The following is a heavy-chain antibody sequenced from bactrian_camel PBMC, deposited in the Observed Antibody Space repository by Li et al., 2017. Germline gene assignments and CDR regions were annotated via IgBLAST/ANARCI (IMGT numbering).Heavy chain of an antibody. J-gene: IGHJ6*01. Sequence: VQLVESGGGSVQAGGSLRLSCAASGSIQRTNCMGWFRQAPGKERDWVATDNGVGTTYYGDSVKGRFAISRDNAKNTLFLQMNGLKPEDTGKYYCVRDDVVVPTSTGTRTEEADFGSWGQGTQVTVS. D-gene: IGHD4*01. CDR3: VRDDVVVPTSTGTRTEEADFGS. CDR2: DNGVGTT. V-gene: IGHV3S53*01. CDR1: GSIQRTNC.